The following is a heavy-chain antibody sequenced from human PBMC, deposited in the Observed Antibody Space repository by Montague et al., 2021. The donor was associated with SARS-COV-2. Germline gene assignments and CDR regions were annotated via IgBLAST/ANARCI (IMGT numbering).Heavy chain of an antibody. J-gene: IGHJ4*02. CDR2: ISYDGSNK. CDR3: ARPRSGSYYSDFDY. Sequence: SLRLSCAASGFTFSSYATHWVRQAPGKGLEWVAVISYDGSNKYYADSVKGRFTISRDNSKNTLYLQMNSLRAEDTAVYYCARPRSGSYYSDFDYGAREPWSPSPQ. V-gene: IGHV3-30*04. CDR1: GFTFSSYA. D-gene: IGHD1-26*01.